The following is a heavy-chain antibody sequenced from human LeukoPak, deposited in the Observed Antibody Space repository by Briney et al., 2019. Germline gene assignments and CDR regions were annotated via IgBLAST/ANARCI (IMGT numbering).Heavy chain of an antibody. J-gene: IGHJ3*02. Sequence: GGSLRLSCAASGFTFSSYSMNWVRQAPGKGLEWVSSISSSSSYIYYADSVKGRFTISGDNAKNSVYLQMDSLRAEDTAVYYCARGGPKGAFDIWGQGTMVTVSS. V-gene: IGHV3-21*01. D-gene: IGHD3/OR15-3a*01. CDR2: ISSSSSYI. CDR1: GFTFSSYS. CDR3: ARGGPKGAFDI.